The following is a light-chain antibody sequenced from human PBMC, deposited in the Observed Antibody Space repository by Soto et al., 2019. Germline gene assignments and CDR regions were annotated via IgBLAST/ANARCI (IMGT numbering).Light chain of an antibody. J-gene: IGLJ2*01. Sequence: QPVLTQPPSASGTPGQRVTISCSGSSSNIGSNTVNWYQQFPGTAPKLLIYSYNQRPSGVPDRFSGSKSGTSASLAISGLQSEDEADYYCAAWDDRLNGPVFGGGTKLTVL. CDR2: SYN. V-gene: IGLV1-44*01. CDR3: AAWDDRLNGPV. CDR1: SSNIGSNT.